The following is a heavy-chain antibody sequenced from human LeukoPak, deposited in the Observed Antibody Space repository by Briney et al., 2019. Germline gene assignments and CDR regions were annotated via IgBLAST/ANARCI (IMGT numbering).Heavy chain of an antibody. CDR1: GFTFSSYA. CDR2: ISHSGGST. Sequence: GGSLRLSCAASGFTFSSYAMSWVRQAPGKGLEWVSAISHSGGSTYYADSVKGRFTISRDNSKNTLSLQMNSLRAEDTAVYYCAKPTSGSYYRWDLDYWGQGTLVTVSS. CDR3: AKPTSGSYYRWDLDY. D-gene: IGHD1-26*01. J-gene: IGHJ4*02. V-gene: IGHV3-23*01.